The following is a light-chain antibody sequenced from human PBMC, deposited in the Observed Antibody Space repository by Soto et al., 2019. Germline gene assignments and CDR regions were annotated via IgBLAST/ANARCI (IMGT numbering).Light chain of an antibody. J-gene: IGKJ1*01. CDR2: DAS. CDR1: QSISSY. CDR3: QQYGSSPWT. Sequence: EVVLTQSPDTLSLPPGERATLSCRASQSISSYLAWYQQKPGQAPRLLIYDASSRATGIPARFSGSGSGTDFTLTISRLEPEDFAVYYCQQYGSSPWTFGQGTKWIS. V-gene: IGKV3-20*01.